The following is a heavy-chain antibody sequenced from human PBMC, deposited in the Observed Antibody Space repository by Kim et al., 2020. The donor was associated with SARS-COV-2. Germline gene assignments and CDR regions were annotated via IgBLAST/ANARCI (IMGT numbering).Heavy chain of an antibody. CDR1: GFTFSDYA. J-gene: IGHJ5*02. CDR2: SSSVVGRS. D-gene: IGHD3-22*01. V-gene: IGHV3-23*01. Sequence: GGSLRLSCAASGFTFSDYAMNWVRQAPGKGLEWVSGSSSVVGRSDYADSEKGRFPISRVNAKNMHYLQMNSLRAADAAVYYCANRLAANHWGRGTVVTVSS. CDR3: ANRLAANH.